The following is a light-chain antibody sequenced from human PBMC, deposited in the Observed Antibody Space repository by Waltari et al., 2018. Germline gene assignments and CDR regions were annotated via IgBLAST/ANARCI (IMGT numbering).Light chain of an antibody. CDR3: MQGAHWPYT. CDR2: KVS. J-gene: IGKJ2*01. CDR1: QSLVYSEGNTN. V-gene: IGKV2-30*01. Sequence: DAVMTQSPLSLPVTLGQPASIDCRSSQSLVYSEGNTNLNWFRQRPGQTPRRLIYKVSNRDSGVPDRFSVSGSATDFTLKISRVEAEDVGVYYCMQGAHWPYTFDQGTKLEIK.